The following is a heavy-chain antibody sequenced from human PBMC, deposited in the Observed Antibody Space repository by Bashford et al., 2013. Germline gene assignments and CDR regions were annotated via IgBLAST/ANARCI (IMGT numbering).Heavy chain of an antibody. D-gene: IGHD2-15*01. V-gene: IGHV3-66*02. CDR1: GFTVSSNY. J-gene: IGHJ6*02. Sequence: GGSLRLSCAASGFTVSSNYMSWVRQAPGKGLEWVSVIYSGGSTYYADSVKGRFTISRDNSKNTTYLQMDNLRPDDTAVYYCAKAVGYCSGATCYSGNFNYYGMDVWGQGTTVTVSS. CDR2: IYSGGST. CDR3: AKAVGYCSGATCYSGNFNYYGMDV.